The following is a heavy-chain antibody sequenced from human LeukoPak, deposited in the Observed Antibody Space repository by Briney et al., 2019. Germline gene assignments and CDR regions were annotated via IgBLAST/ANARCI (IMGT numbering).Heavy chain of an antibody. V-gene: IGHV4-31*03. CDR3: ARATPLTTVVTH. CDR1: GGSISSGGYY. D-gene: IGHD4-23*01. J-gene: IGHJ4*02. CDR2: IYYSGST. Sequence: SETLSLTCTVSGGSISSGGYYWSWIRQHPGKGLEWIGYIYYSGSTYYNPSLKSRVTISVDTSKNQFSLKLSSVTAADTAVYYCARATPLTTVVTHWGQGTLVTVSS.